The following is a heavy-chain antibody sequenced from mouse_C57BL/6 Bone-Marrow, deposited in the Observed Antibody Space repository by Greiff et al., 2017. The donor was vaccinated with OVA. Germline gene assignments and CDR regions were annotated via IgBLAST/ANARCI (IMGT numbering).Heavy chain of an antibody. CDR2: ISSGGSYP. CDR1: GFTFSSYG. V-gene: IGHV5-6*01. CDR3: ARHGDYGSFFDY. J-gene: IGHJ2*01. Sequence: EVMLVASGGDLVKPGGSLKLSCAASGFTFSSYGMSWVRQTPDKRLAWVATISSGGSYPYSPDSVKWRFTISRDNAKNTLYLQMSSLKSEDTAMYYCARHGDYGSFFDYWGQGTTLTVSS. D-gene: IGHD1-1*01.